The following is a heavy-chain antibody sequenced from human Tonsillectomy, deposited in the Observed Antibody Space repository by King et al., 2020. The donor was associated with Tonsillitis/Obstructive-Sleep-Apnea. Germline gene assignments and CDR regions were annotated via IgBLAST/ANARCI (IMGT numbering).Heavy chain of an antibody. D-gene: IGHD3-3*01. J-gene: IGHJ6*02. Sequence: VQLQQWGAGLLKPSETLSLTCAVYGGSFSGYYWSWIRQPPGKGLEWIGEINHSGSTNYNPSLKSRVTISVDTSKNQFSLKLRPVTAAATAVYYFARGYPYNFLSCYYTGYYYYGMDVWGQGTTVTVSS. CDR2: INHSGST. CDR1: GGSFSGYY. CDR3: ARGYPYNFLSCYYTGYYYYGMDV. V-gene: IGHV4-34*01.